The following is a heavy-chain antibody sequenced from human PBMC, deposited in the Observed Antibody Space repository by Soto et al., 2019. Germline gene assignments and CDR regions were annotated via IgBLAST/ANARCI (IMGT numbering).Heavy chain of an antibody. CDR3: AVPYDTHAFDI. V-gene: IGHV4-39*01. CDR2: IYYSGST. Sequence: QLQLQESGPGLVKPSETLSLTCTVSGGSISSSSYYWGWIRQPPGKGLEWIGSIYYSGSTYYNPSLKSRVTISVDTSKNQFSLKLSSVTAADTAVYYCAVPYDTHAFDIWGQGTMVTVSS. J-gene: IGHJ3*02. D-gene: IGHD3-22*01. CDR1: GGSISSSSYY.